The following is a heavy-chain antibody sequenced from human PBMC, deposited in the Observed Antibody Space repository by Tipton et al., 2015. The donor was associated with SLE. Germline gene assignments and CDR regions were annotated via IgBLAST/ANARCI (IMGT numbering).Heavy chain of an antibody. V-gene: IGHV4-39*07. Sequence: LRLSCTVSGDSISSSPSFWGWIRQTPGKGLEWIATFHDGGRTYSNPSLKSRVTISVDPSKNQFSLKLTSVTAADTSVYYCAREQTDAYTYGPIDYWGQGTLVTVSS. CDR3: AREQTDAYTYGPIDY. CDR1: GDSISSSPSF. D-gene: IGHD5-18*01. CDR2: FHDGGRT. J-gene: IGHJ4*02.